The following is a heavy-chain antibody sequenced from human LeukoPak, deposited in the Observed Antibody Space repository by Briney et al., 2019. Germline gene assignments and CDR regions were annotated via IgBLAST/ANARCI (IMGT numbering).Heavy chain of an antibody. J-gene: IGHJ4*02. CDR2: ISSSSDYI. CDR1: GFTFSTYL. CDR3: ARGNIKFDY. V-gene: IGHV3-21*01. Sequence: PGGSLRLSCAASGFTFSTYLMNWVRQAPGKGLEWVSSISSSSDYIYYVDSVKGRFTISRDNAKNSLFLQMNSLRAGDTAVYFCARGNIKFDYWGRGTLVTVSS.